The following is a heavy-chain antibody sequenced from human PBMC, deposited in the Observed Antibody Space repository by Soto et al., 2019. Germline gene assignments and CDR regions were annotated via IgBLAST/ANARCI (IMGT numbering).Heavy chain of an antibody. Sequence: PGGSLRLPCSPSGFTVGDYAMNWFRQAPGKGLEWVGFIKSKAFGGTPEYAASVKGRFTISRDDSMSIAYLQMNSLKTDDTAVYYCTRDHYGRGFSSGAFDSWGQGTQVTVSS. J-gene: IGHJ4*02. CDR3: TRDHYGRGFSSGAFDS. V-gene: IGHV3-49*03. CDR1: GFTVGDYA. D-gene: IGHD5-18*01. CDR2: IKSKAFGGTP.